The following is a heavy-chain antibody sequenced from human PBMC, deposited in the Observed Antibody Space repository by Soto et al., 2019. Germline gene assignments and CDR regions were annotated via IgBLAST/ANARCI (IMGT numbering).Heavy chain of an antibody. V-gene: IGHV3-23*01. Sequence: VGSLRLSCAASGFTFSSYAMSWVRQAPGKGLEWVSAISGSGGSTYYADSVKGRFTISRDNSKNTLYLQMNSLRAEDTAVYYCAKEAVYYDRGKADYGMDVWGQGTTVTV. D-gene: IGHD3-22*01. J-gene: IGHJ6*02. CDR3: AKEAVYYDRGKADYGMDV. CDR2: ISGSGGST. CDR1: GFTFSSYA.